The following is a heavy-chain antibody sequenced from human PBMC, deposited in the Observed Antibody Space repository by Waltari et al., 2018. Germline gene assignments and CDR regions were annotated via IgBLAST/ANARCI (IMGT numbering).Heavy chain of an antibody. V-gene: IGHV3-30-3*01. Sequence: VPLVASGGRVVQPGRSLRLSCAASGFTFSSYAMHWVRQAPGKGLEWVAVISYDGSNKYYADSVKGRFTISRDNSKNTLYLQMNSLRAEDTAVYYCARGESGCSSTSCYPFYYYGMDVWDQGP. J-gene: IGHJ6*02. CDR1: GFTFSSYA. D-gene: IGHD2-2*01. CDR2: ISYDGSNK. CDR3: ARGESGCSSTSCYPFYYYGMDV.